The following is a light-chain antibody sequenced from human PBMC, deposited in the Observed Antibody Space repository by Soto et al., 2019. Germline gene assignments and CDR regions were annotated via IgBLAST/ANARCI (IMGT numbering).Light chain of an antibody. CDR3: QQYNDSFPYT. CDR1: QSISTW. V-gene: IGKV1-5*03. CDR2: KAS. Sequence: DIQMTQSPSTLSASVGDRVTITCRASQSISTWLAWYQQKPGTAPKPLIYKASTLESGVPSRFSGSRSGTEFTLTVSSLQPDDFATYYCQQYNDSFPYTVGQGTKVDIK. J-gene: IGKJ2*01.